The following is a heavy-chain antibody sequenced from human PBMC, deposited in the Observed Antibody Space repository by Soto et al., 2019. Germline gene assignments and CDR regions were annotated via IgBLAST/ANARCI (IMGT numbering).Heavy chain of an antibody. CDR3: ARLVASETGYGMDV. V-gene: IGHV3-11*06. CDR2: ISSSSSST. CDR1: VFICRDFY. D-gene: IGHD3-9*01. Sequence: PWWSLRLSCSASVFICRDFYMSWIRQVPGKGLEWLSKISSSSSSTDYADSVKGRFTISRDNAKNTVYLQMNSLRAEDTGVYYCARLVASETGYGMDVWGQGTTVTVSS. J-gene: IGHJ6*02.